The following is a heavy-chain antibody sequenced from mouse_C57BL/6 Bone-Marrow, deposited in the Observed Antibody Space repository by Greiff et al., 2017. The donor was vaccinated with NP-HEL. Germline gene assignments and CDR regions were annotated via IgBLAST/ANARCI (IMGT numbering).Heavy chain of an antibody. Sequence: VQLQQPGAELVKPGASVKMSCKASGYTFTSYWITWVKQRPGQGLEWIGDIYPGSGSTNYNEKFKSKATLTVETSSSTAYMQLSSLTSEDSAVYYCARRGDGYYYAMDYWGQGTSVTVSS. J-gene: IGHJ4*01. CDR1: GYTFTSYW. CDR2: IYPGSGST. D-gene: IGHD2-3*01. CDR3: ARRGDGYYYAMDY. V-gene: IGHV1-55*01.